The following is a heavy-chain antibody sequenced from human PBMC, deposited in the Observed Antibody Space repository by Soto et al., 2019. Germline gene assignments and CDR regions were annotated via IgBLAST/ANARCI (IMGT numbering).Heavy chain of an antibody. CDR2: INHSGST. V-gene: IGHV4-34*01. J-gene: IGHJ4*02. CDR3: ARDKITGLFDY. Sequence: QVQLQQWGAGMLKPSETLSLTCAVYGGSFSGYYWTWIRQPPGTGLEWIGEINHSGSTDYNPSLKSRVTTSVDTSKNPFSLKLTSVTAADTAVYYWARDKITGLFDYWGQGTLVTVSS. D-gene: IGHD2-8*02. CDR1: GGSFSGYY.